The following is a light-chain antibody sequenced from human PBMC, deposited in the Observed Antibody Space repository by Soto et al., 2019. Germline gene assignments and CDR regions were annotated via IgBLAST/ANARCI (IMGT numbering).Light chain of an antibody. CDR1: NIGSKS. Sequence: SYELTQPPSVSVAPGRTARITCGGNNIGSKSVHWYYQKPGQAPVLVVYDDDDRPSGIPERISGSNSGNTATLTISRVEAGDEADYYCQVWDSGSDHYVFGTGTKVTVL. J-gene: IGLJ1*01. CDR3: QVWDSGSDHYV. V-gene: IGLV3-21*02. CDR2: DDD.